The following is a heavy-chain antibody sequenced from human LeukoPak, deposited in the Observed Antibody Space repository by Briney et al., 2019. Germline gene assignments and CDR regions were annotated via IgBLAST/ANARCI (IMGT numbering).Heavy chain of an antibody. D-gene: IGHD5-12*01. CDR3: ARHRYSGSDTQGFDS. Sequence: GESLKISCKGSGYRFTEYWIAWVRQMPGKGLEWMGIVYPSNSETRYSPSSQGQVTISADKSISTAYLQWSSLEASDTAMYFCARHRYSGSDTQGFDSWGQGTLVTVSS. J-gene: IGHJ4*02. CDR1: GYRFTEYW. V-gene: IGHV5-51*01. CDR2: VYPSNSET.